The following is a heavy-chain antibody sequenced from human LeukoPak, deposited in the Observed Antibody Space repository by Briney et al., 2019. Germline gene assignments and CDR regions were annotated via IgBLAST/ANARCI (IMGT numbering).Heavy chain of an antibody. J-gene: IGHJ4*02. Sequence: PGGSLRLSCAASGFTFSNYWIHWVRQVPGKGLVWVSRISPDGNYGNYADSVKGRFTISRDNAKNTVYLQMNSLRAEDTAVYYCAKFTQYSSSWYEGSFDYWGQGTLVTVSS. V-gene: IGHV3-74*01. CDR1: GFTFSNYW. CDR2: ISPDGNYG. CDR3: AKFTQYSSSWYEGSFDY. D-gene: IGHD6-13*01.